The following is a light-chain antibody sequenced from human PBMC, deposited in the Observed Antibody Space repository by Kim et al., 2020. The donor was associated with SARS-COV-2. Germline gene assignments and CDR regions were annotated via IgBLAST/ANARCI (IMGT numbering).Light chain of an antibody. CDR3: QQREDWPLT. CDR2: DAS. CDR1: QSVSTS. J-gene: IGKJ4*01. V-gene: IGKV3-11*01. Sequence: PGARATLSFRASQSVSTSVAWFQHKPGQAPRRLIHDASYRATGIPARFSGSGSGTDFSLTITGLQAEDFAVYYCQQREDWPLTFSGGTKVDIK.